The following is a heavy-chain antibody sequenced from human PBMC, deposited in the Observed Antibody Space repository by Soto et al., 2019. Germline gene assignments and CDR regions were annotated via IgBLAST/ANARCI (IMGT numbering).Heavy chain of an antibody. D-gene: IGHD3-16*01. CDR2: VHYSGST. Sequence: SETLSLTCTVSGASINSYYWSWIRQHPGKGLEWIGYVHYSGSTSYNPSLKSRLTISVDTSKTQFSLKLTSVTAADTAVYYCARDYWDAYYSNWFDPWGPGTLVTVSS. V-gene: IGHV4-59*01. CDR3: ARDYWDAYYSNWFDP. J-gene: IGHJ5*02. CDR1: GASINSYY.